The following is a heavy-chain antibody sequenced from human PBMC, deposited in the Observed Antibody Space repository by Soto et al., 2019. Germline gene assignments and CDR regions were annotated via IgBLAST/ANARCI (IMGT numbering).Heavy chain of an antibody. CDR1: GFTFSSYA. V-gene: IGHV3-23*01. CDR2: ISGSGGST. CDR3: AKAHIVVVVADAFDI. J-gene: IGHJ3*02. Sequence: GGSLRLSCAASGFTFSSYAMSWVRQAPGKGLEWVSAISGSGGSTYYADSVKGRFTISRDNSKNTLYLQMNSLSAEDTSVYYCAKAHIVVVVADAFDIWGQGTMVTVSS. D-gene: IGHD2-15*01.